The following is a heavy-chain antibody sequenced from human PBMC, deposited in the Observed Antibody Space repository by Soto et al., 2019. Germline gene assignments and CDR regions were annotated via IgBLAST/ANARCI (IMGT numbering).Heavy chain of an antibody. Sequence: VQLLESGGGLVQPGGSLRLSCAASGFTFSSYAMSWVRQAPGKGLEWVSAISGSGGSTYYADSVKGRFTISRDNSKNTLYLQMNSLRAEDTAVYYCAKVGYCSGGSCYLGWDAFDIWGQGTMVTVSS. J-gene: IGHJ3*02. CDR1: GFTFSSYA. CDR3: AKVGYCSGGSCYLGWDAFDI. D-gene: IGHD2-15*01. V-gene: IGHV3-23*01. CDR2: ISGSGGST.